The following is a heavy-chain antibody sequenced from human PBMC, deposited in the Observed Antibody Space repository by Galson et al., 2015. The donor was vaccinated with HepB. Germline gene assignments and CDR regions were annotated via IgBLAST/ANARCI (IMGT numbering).Heavy chain of an antibody. J-gene: IGHJ5*02. CDR1: GFTFSSYA. D-gene: IGHD1-26*01. Sequence: SLRLSCAASGFTFSSYAMHWVRQAPGKGLEWVAVISYDGSNKYYADSVKGRFTISRDNSKNTLYLQMNSLRAEDTAVYYCARGQKVGATRGTNWFDPWGQGTLVTVSS. CDR2: ISYDGSNK. CDR3: ARGQKVGATRGTNWFDP. V-gene: IGHV3-30-3*01.